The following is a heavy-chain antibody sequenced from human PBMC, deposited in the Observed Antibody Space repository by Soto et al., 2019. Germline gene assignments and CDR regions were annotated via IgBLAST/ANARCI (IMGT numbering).Heavy chain of an antibody. CDR2: ISSSSSYT. CDR3: ARDHPAHHPLLAYYYYGMDV. CDR1: GFTFSDYY. D-gene: IGHD2-2*01. Sequence: KSGGSLRLSCAVSGFTFSDYYMSWIRQAPGKGLEWVSYISSSSSYTNYADSVKGRFTISRDNAKNSLYLQMNSLRAEDTAVYYCARDHPAHHPLLAYYYYGMDVWGQGTTVTVSS. J-gene: IGHJ6*02. V-gene: IGHV3-11*06.